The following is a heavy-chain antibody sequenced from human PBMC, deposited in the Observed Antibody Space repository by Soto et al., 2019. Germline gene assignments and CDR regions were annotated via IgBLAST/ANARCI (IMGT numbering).Heavy chain of an antibody. CDR1: GFMFSSYT. CDR2: VSFRGDI. Sequence: PGGSLRLSCTASGFMFSSYTMNWVRQAPGKGLEWVSSVSFRGDIYYADSLEGRFTISRDDAKNSLYLQMNSLRAEDTAVYYCAKDRRAGGNSAFYFDFWGQGAQVTVSS. CDR3: AKDRRAGGNSAFYFDF. J-gene: IGHJ4*02. V-gene: IGHV3-21*01. D-gene: IGHD3-16*01.